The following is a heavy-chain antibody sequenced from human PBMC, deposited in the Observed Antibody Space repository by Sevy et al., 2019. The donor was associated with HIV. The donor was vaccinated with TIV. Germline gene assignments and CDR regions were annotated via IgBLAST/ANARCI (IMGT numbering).Heavy chain of an antibody. J-gene: IGHJ2*01. CDR3: STGGYYSESGGSYRGYFDL. CDR2: IKSKTDGGTT. D-gene: IGHD3-22*01. V-gene: IGHV3-15*01. CDR1: GFTFSNAW. Sequence: GGSLRLSCAASGFTFSNAWMTWVRQAPGKGLEWVGRIKSKTDGGTTDYAAPVKGRFTISRDDAKNTLFLQMNSLKTEDSAVYYCSTGGYYSESGGSYRGYFDLWGRSTLVTVSS.